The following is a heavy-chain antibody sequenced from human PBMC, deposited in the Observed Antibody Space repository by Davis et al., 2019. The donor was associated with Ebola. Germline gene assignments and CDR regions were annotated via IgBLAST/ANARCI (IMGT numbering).Heavy chain of an antibody. Sequence: ASVKVSCKASGYTSTSYDFNWVRQATGQRLEWMGWMNPNSGNTGYAQKFQGRVTITRNTSINTAYMELNSLRSEETAMYYCAKDFPGWSTGYGWGQGTLVNVSS. V-gene: IGHV1-8*01. CDR3: AKDFPGWSTGYG. CDR1: GYTSTSYD. CDR2: MNPNSGNT. J-gene: IGHJ4*02. D-gene: IGHD5-12*01.